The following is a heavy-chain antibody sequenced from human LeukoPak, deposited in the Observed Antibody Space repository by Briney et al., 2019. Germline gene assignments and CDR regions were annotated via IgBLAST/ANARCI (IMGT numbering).Heavy chain of an antibody. D-gene: IGHD3-9*01. CDR1: GFTFSSYA. V-gene: IGHV3-66*01. CDR3: ARSPFDWLSYFDY. J-gene: IGHJ4*02. CDR2: IYSGGST. Sequence: GGSLRLSCAASGFTFSSYAMSWVRQAPGKGLEWVSVIYSGGSTYYADSVKGRFTISRDNSKNTLYLQMNSLRAEDTAVYYCARSPFDWLSYFDYWGQGTLVTVSS.